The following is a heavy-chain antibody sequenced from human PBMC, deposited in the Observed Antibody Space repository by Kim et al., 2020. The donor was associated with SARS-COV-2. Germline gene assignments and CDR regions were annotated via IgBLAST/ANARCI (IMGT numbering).Heavy chain of an antibody. CDR1: GFTFSSHA. CDR3: ATRSAVTTNDY. V-gene: IGHV3-23*01. J-gene: IGHJ4*02. CDR2: ISSSGGST. Sequence: GGSLRLSCAASGFTFSSHAMSWVRQAPGKGLEWVSTISSSGGSTYYADSVKGRFTISRDNSKNTLFLQMNSLRAEDTAIYYCATRSAVTTNDYWGQGTLVTVSS. D-gene: IGHD4-17*01.